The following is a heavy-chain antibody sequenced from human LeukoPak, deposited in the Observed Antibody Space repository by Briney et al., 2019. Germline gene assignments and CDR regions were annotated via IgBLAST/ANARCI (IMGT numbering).Heavy chain of an antibody. V-gene: IGHV1-18*01. CDR1: GYTFTSYG. J-gene: IGHJ4*02. Sequence: ASVTVSFTASGYTFTSYGISWVRQAPGQGLEWMGWISAYNGNTNYAQKLQGRVTMTTDTSTSTAYMELRSLRSDDTAVYYCAKQLGYCSDGSCYFPYWGQGTLVTVSS. CDR3: AKQLGYCSDGSCYFPY. CDR2: ISAYNGNT. D-gene: IGHD2-15*01.